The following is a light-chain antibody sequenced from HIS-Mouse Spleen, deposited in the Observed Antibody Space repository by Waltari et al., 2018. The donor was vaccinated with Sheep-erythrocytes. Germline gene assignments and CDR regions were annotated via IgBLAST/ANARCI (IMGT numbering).Light chain of an antibody. J-gene: IGLJ1*01. CDR2: QDS. Sequence: SYELTQPPSVSVSPGQTASITCSGDKSGDKYACWYQQKPGQSPVLVIYQDSKRPPGIPERFSGSNSGNTATLTISRVEAGDEADYYCQVWDSSSDHYVFGTGTKVTVL. CDR3: QVWDSSSDHYV. V-gene: IGLV3-1*01. CDR1: KSGDKY.